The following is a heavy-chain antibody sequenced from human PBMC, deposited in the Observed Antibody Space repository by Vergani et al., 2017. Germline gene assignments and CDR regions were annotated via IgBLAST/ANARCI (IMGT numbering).Heavy chain of an antibody. Sequence: QLQLQESGPGLVKPSETLSLTCAVYGGSFSGYYWSWIRQPPGKGLEWIGEINHSGSTNYNPSLKSRVTISVDTSKNQFSLKLSSVTAADTAVYYCARVQELYDFWSGYRVRYYYYMDVWGKGTTVTVSS. D-gene: IGHD3-3*01. V-gene: IGHV4-34*01. CDR2: INHSGST. CDR3: ARVQELYDFWSGYRVRYYYYMDV. J-gene: IGHJ6*03. CDR1: GGSFSGYY.